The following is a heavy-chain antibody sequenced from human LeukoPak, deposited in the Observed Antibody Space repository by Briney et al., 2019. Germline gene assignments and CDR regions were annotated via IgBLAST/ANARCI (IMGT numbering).Heavy chain of an antibody. CDR2: ISGSGGST. Sequence: GGSLRLSCAASGFTFSSYAMSWVRQAPGKGLEWASAISGSGGSTYYADSVKGRFTISRDNSKNTLYLQMNSLRAEDAAVYYCAKAPPAGPKDYGMDVWGQGTTVTVSS. D-gene: IGHD6-19*01. CDR1: GFTFSSYA. V-gene: IGHV3-23*01. CDR3: AKAPPAGPKDYGMDV. J-gene: IGHJ6*02.